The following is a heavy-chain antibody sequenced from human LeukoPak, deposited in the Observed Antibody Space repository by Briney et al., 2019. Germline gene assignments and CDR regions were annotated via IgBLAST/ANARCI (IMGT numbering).Heavy chain of an antibody. CDR1: GFTFSSYS. V-gene: IGHV3-21*01. D-gene: IGHD3-9*01. CDR3: ARDTTDFRYFDWPLDY. Sequence: GGSLRLSCAASGFTFSSYSMNWVRQAPGKGLEWVSSISSSSSYIYYADSVKGRFTISRDNAKNSLYLQMNSLRAEDTAVYYCARDTTDFRYFDWPLDYWGQGTLVTVSS. J-gene: IGHJ4*02. CDR2: ISSSSSYI.